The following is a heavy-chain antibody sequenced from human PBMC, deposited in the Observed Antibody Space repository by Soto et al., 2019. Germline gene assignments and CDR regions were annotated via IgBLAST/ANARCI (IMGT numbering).Heavy chain of an antibody. D-gene: IGHD6-19*01. J-gene: IGHJ6*02. CDR2: IKQDGSEK. V-gene: IGHV3-7*01. CDR1: GFTFSSYW. CDR3: ASTPGYSSGWYYYYGMDV. Sequence: GGSLRLSCAASGFTFSSYWMSWVRQAPGKGLEWVANIKQDGSEKYYVDSVKGRFTISRDNAKNSLYLQMNSLRAEDTAVYYCASTPGYSSGWYYYYGMDVRGQGTTVTVSS.